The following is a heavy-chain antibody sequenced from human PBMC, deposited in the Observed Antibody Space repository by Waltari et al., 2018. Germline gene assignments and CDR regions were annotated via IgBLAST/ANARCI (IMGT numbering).Heavy chain of an antibody. D-gene: IGHD3-10*01. CDR2: CDPEDGET. CDR1: GYTLTELS. CDR3: ATLMVQGAKDDY. J-gene: IGHJ4*02. Sequence: QVQLVQSGAEVKKPGASVKVSCKVSGYTLTELSMHWVRQAPGKGLERMGGCDPEDGETIYAQKFQGRVTMTEDTSTDTAYMERSSLRCEETAVYYCATLMVQGAKDDYWGQGTLVTVSS. V-gene: IGHV1-24*01.